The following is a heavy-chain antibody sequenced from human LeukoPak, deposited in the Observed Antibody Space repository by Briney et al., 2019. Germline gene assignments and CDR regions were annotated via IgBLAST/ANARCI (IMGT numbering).Heavy chain of an antibody. CDR3: ARLSVIVGAALEYYYYYLDV. V-gene: IGHV4-4*02. CDR1: GDSITSNNW. J-gene: IGHJ6*03. D-gene: IGHD1-26*01. Sequence: PSGTLSLTCAVSGDSITSNNWWVWVRQPPGKGLEWLGEIYHSGSTNYNPSLKRRVTISVDKSKNQFSLQLSSVTAADTAVYYCARLSVIVGAALEYYYYYLDVWGQGTTVTVSS. CDR2: IYHSGST.